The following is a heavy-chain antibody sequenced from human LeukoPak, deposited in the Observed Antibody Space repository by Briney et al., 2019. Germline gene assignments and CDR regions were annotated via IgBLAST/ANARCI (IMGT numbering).Heavy chain of an antibody. CDR2: IYYSGST. V-gene: IGHV4-59*08. J-gene: IGHJ4*02. D-gene: IGHD6-13*01. Sequence: SETLSLTCAVYGGSFSGYYWSWIRQPPGKGLEWIGYIYYSGSTNYNPSLKSRVTISVDTSKNQFSLKLSSVTAADTAVYYCARSGTYSSSWYYFDYWGQGTLVTVSS. CDR1: GGSFSGYY. CDR3: ARSGTYSSSWYYFDY.